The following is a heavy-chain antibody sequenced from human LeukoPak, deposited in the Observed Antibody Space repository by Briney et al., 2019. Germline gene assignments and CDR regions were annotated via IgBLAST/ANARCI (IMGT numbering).Heavy chain of an antibody. CDR1: GAPISRFY. CDR3: VQTTGWPGLDY. Sequence: PSETLSLTCTTSGAPISRFYWSWVRQPPGKGLEWIGNIYNGVPTFFNPSLKSRVTLSVDTSKTQFSLQLASVTAADTAVYYCVQTTGWPGLDYWGQGILVTVSS. D-gene: IGHD6-19*01. J-gene: IGHJ4*02. CDR2: IYNGVPT. V-gene: IGHV4-4*09.